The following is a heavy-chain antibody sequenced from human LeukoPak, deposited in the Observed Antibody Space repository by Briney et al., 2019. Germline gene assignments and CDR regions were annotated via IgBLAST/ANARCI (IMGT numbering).Heavy chain of an antibody. J-gene: IGHJ4*02. CDR2: IYYSGST. Sequence: SETLSLTCTVSGGSISSSSYYWGWIRQPPGKGLEWIGSIYYSGSTYYNPSLKSRVTISVDTSKNQFSLKLSSVTAADTAVYYCEGSSSSPYRFFDYWGQGTLVTVSS. D-gene: IGHD6-6*01. CDR3: EGSSSSPYRFFDY. V-gene: IGHV4-39*07. CDR1: GGSISSSSYY.